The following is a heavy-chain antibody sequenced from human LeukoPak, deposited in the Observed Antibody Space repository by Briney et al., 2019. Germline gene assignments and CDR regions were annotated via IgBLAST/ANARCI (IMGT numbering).Heavy chain of an antibody. J-gene: IGHJ4*02. D-gene: IGHD3-10*01. Sequence: ETLSLTCAVYGGSFSGYYWSWIRPPPGKGLEWIGEINHSGSTNYNPSLKSRVTISVDTSKNQFSLKLSSVTAADTAVYYCARGYGSGSYRIKRGGYFDYWGQGTLVTVSS. CDR1: GGSFSGYY. V-gene: IGHV4-34*01. CDR3: ARGYGSGSYRIKRGGYFDY. CDR2: INHSGST.